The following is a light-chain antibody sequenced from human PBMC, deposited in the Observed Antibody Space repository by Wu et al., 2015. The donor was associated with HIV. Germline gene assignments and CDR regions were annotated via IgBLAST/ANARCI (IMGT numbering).Light chain of an antibody. J-gene: IGKJ5*01. V-gene: IGKV1-NL1*01. Sequence: DIQMTQSPSSLSASVGDEVTITCRASQDITNSLAWYQHKPGKAPKLLLYAASRLESGVPSRFSGSGSGTDFTLTISSLEPEDFAIYFCQYCINWPLIFGQGTRLEIK. CDR1: QDITNS. CDR3: QYCINWPLI. CDR2: AAS.